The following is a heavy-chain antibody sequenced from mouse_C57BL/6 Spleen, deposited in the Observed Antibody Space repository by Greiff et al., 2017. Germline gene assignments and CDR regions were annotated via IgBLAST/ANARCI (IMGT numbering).Heavy chain of an antibody. V-gene: IGHV1-15*01. D-gene: IGHD1-1*01. CDR2: IDPETGGT. CDR1: GYTFTDYE. CDR3: TRLGYYGSSHAWFAY. Sequence: VQLQQSGAELVRPGASVTLSCKASGYTFTDYEMHWVKQTPVHGLEWIGAIDPETGGTAYNQKFKGKAILTADKSSSTAYMALRSLTSEDSAVYYCTRLGYYGSSHAWFAYWGQGTLVTVSA. J-gene: IGHJ3*01.